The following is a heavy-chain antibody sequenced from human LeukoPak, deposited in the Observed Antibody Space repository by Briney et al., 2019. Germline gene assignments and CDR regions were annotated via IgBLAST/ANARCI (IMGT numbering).Heavy chain of an antibody. CDR3: ARGDSSWYADY. CDR1: GGSISSGGYY. D-gene: IGHD6-13*01. Sequence: SQTLSLTCTVSGGSISSGGYYWSWIRQHPGKGLEWIGYIYYSGSTYYNPSLKSRVTISVDTSKNQFSLKLSSVTAADTAVYYYARGDSSWYADYWGQGTLVTVSS. V-gene: IGHV4-31*03. J-gene: IGHJ4*02. CDR2: IYYSGST.